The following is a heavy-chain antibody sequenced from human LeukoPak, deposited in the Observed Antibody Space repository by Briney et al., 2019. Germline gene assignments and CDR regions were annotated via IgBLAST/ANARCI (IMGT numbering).Heavy chain of an antibody. J-gene: IGHJ4*02. Sequence: GGSLRLSCAASGFTFSTYSMNWVRQAPGKGLEWVSSISSGSGYIHYADSVKGRFTISRDNAKNSLYLQMNSLRAEDTAVYYCARDSGSYYAFDYWGQGTLVTVSS. CDR1: GFTFSTYS. D-gene: IGHD1-26*01. CDR3: ARDSGSYYAFDY. V-gene: IGHV3-21*01. CDR2: ISSGSGYI.